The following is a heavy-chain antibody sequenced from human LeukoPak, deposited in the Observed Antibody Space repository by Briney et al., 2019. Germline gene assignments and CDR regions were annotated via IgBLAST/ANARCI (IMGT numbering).Heavy chain of an antibody. CDR2: IKSKADGETI. Sequence: GGSLRLSCAASGFTFSTHSMNWVRQAPGKGLEWVGRIKSKADGETIDYAAPVKGRFTFSRDDSKNMLYLQMNSLKSEDTAVYYCSTLTSRGLSDSWGQGTLVTVSS. D-gene: IGHD1-20*01. V-gene: IGHV3-15*07. J-gene: IGHJ4*02. CDR1: GFTFSTHS. CDR3: STLTSRGLSDS.